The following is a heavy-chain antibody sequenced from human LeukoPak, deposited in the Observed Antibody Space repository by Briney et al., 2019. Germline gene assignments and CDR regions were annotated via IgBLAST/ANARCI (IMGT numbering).Heavy chain of an antibody. Sequence: SETLSITCTVSGGSISSYYWSWIRQPPGKGLEWIGYIYYSGSTNYNPSLKSRVTISVDTSKNQFSLKLSSVTAADTAVYYCARVGGGSSWYPGAPFSYWGQGTLVTVSS. CDR3: ARVGGGSSWYPGAPFSY. D-gene: IGHD6-13*01. J-gene: IGHJ4*02. CDR2: IYYSGST. V-gene: IGHV4-59*01. CDR1: GGSISSYY.